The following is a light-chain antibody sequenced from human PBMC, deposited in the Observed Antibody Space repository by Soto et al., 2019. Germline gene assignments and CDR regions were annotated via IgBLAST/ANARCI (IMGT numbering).Light chain of an antibody. Sequence: EIVRTHSPATLSLSPVERATLSCSASQGIKDYVAWFQQKPGQAPRLLIYGASTRATAIPARFSGSGSGTEFTLSISSLQSEDFAVYYCQQYNGWLWTFGQGTKVDIK. V-gene: IGKV3-15*01. CDR3: QQYNGWLWT. CDR1: QGIKDY. CDR2: GAS. J-gene: IGKJ1*01.